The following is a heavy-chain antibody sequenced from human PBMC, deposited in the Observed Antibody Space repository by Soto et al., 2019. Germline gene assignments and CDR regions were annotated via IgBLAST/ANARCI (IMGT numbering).Heavy chain of an antibody. CDR2: ISYDGSNK. CDR1: GFTFSSYG. CDR3: AKDRYPIEYYYYGMDV. V-gene: IGHV3-30*18. J-gene: IGHJ6*02. Sequence: PGGSLRLSCAASGFTFSSYGMHWVRQAPGKGLEWVAVISYDGSNKYYADSVKGRFTISRDNSKNTLYLQMNSLRAEDTAVYYCAKDRYPIEYYYYGMDVWGQGTTVTVSS. D-gene: IGHD1-1*01.